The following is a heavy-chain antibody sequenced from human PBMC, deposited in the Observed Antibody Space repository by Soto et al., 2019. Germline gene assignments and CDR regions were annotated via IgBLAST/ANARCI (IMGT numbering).Heavy chain of an antibody. CDR1: GLTFSSYS. CDR2: ISSSSSTI. D-gene: IGHD6-13*01. J-gene: IGHJ4*02. CDR3: AKEHSRSWYSFDD. Sequence: GGSLRLSCAASGLTFSSYSMNWVRQAPGKGLEWVSYISSSSSTIYYADSVKGRFTISRDNAKNSLYLQMNSLRDEDTAVYYWAKEHSRSWYSFDDWGQGTLVTVAS. V-gene: IGHV3-48*02.